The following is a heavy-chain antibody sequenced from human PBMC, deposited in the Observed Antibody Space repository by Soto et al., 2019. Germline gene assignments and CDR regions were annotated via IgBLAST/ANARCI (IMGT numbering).Heavy chain of an antibody. CDR3: AREGILGLFDAYDL. CDR1: VFTSSG. Sequence: ASVKVSCKASVFTSSGISWVRQATGQRLEWMGWISTHNGNTIYAQKCQGRVIMTMDTSTTTVYMELRSLRPDDTAVYLCAREGILGLFDAYDLWGQGTMVTVSS. V-gene: IGHV1-18*04. J-gene: IGHJ3*01. D-gene: IGHD3-3*01. CDR2: ISTHNGNT.